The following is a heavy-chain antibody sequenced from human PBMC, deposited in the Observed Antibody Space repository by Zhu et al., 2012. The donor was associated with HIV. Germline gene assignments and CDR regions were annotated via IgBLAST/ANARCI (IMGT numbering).Heavy chain of an antibody. CDR3: AKVPYDILTGYYRYYFHY. CDR1: GFTFSNYA. J-gene: IGHJ4*02. CDR2: ISGSAGST. Sequence: EVQVLESGGGLVQPGGSLRLSCTASGFTFSNYAMSWVRQVPGKGLEWVPLISGSAGSTYYADSVKGRFTISRDNSENTLYLQMNSLRAEDTAVYYCAKVPYDILTGYYRYYFHYWGQGTLVTVSS. V-gene: IGHV3-23*01. D-gene: IGHD3-9*01.